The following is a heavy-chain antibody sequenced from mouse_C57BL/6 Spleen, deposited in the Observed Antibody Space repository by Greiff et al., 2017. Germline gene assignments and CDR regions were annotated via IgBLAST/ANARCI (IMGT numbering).Heavy chain of an antibody. D-gene: IGHD2-4*01. J-gene: IGHJ3*01. Sequence: EVQVVESGGDLVKPGGSLKLSCAASGFTFSSYGMSWVRQTPDKRLEWVATISSGGSYTYYPDSVKGRFTISRDNAKNTLYLQMSRLKSEDTAMYYGARRDYGGGFAYWGQGTLVTVSA. V-gene: IGHV5-6*01. CDR3: ARRDYGGGFAY. CDR1: GFTFSSYG. CDR2: ISSGGSYT.